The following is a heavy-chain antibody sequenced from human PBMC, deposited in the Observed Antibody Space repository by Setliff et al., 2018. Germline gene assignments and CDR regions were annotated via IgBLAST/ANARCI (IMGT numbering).Heavy chain of an antibody. V-gene: IGHV4-39*07. D-gene: IGHD2-21*02. CDR3: ARDLGHGGDSDY. CDR1: GGSISSSSYY. J-gene: IGHJ4*02. CDR2: IGHTGSI. Sequence: SETLSLTCTVSGGSISSSSYYWGWIRQPPGKGLEWIGSIGHTGSINYNPSLKSRLTISRDTSKNQVSLKLNSVTATDTAVYYCARDLGHGGDSDYWGQGILVTVSS.